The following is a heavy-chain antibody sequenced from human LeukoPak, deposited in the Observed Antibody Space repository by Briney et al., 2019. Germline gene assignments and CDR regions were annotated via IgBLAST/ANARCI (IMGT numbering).Heavy chain of an antibody. D-gene: IGHD1-1*01. CDR3: ARVSADDYYYYYYYMDV. V-gene: IGHV1-18*01. J-gene: IGHJ6*03. CDR2: ISDYKGNT. Sequence: GASVKVSCKASGYTFTSYGLSWVRQAPGQGLEWVGWISDYKGNTNYAQQLQGRVTMTTDTSTSTAYMELRSLRSDDTAVYYCARVSADDYYYYYYYMDVWGKGTTVTVSS. CDR1: GYTFTSYG.